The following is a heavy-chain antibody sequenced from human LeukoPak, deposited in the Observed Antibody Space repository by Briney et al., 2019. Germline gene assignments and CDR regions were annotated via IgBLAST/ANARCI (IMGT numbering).Heavy chain of an antibody. V-gene: IGHV4-31*03. J-gene: IGHJ2*01. D-gene: IGHD4-11*01. Sequence: PSETLSLTCTVSGGSLNSGRYYWNWVRQHPGKGLEWIGYIYYSGNTYYNPSLKSRVTISVDTSKNQFSLKLSSVTAADTAVYSCARGWGGSTSTVTTRPRYFDLWGRGTLVTVSS. CDR2: IYYSGNT. CDR3: ARGWGGSTSTVTTRPRYFDL. CDR1: GGSLNSGRYY.